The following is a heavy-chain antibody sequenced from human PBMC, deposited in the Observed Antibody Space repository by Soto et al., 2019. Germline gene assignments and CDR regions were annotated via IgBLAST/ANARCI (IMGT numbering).Heavy chain of an antibody. Sequence: QITLKESGPTLVKPTQTLTLTCTFSGFSLPTDRVGVGWIRQPPGKALEWLAVIYWDDSKTYRPSLKSRLTITEDTSKNQVALTMTDMDPVETATYYCAHAYGGRSLYGGQGTLVNVSS. D-gene: IGHD1-26*01. CDR3: AHAYGGRSLY. V-gene: IGHV2-5*02. CDR2: IYWDDSK. CDR1: GFSLPTDRVG. J-gene: IGHJ4*02.